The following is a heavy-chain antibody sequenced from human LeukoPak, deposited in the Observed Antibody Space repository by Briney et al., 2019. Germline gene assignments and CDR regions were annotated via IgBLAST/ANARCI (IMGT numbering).Heavy chain of an antibody. CDR2: IYTSGRT. Sequence: PSETLSLTRTLSGGSICSYNWSWIWHPAGEGLERIVRIYTSGRTNYNHSLKCRVTMSVDTSKNQFSLKLSSVTAADTAVYYCARALYCYDSSGYLDEYYFDYWGQGTLVTVSS. V-gene: IGHV4-4*07. CDR3: ARALYCYDSSGYLDEYYFDY. J-gene: IGHJ4*02. D-gene: IGHD3-22*01. CDR1: GGSICSYN.